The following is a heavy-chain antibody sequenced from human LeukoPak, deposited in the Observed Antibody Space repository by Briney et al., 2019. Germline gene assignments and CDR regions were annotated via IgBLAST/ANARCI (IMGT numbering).Heavy chain of an antibody. D-gene: IGHD5-12*01. Sequence: GGSLRLSCAASGFTFSSYSMNWVHQAPGMGLEWVSSISSSSSYIYYADSVKGRFTIYRDNAKNSLYLQMNSLRAEDTAVYYCARYDPEGATKYMYVWGKGTTVTVSS. CDR2: ISSSSSYI. V-gene: IGHV3-21*01. J-gene: IGHJ6*03. CDR3: ARYDPEGATKYMYV. CDR1: GFTFSSYS.